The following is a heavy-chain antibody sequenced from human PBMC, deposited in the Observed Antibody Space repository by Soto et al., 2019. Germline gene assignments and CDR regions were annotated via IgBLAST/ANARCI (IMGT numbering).Heavy chain of an antibody. CDR1: GFSFSSYW. CDR2: IKEDGSEK. Sequence: EVQLVESGGGLVQPGGSLRLSCAASGFSFSSYWMTWVRQAPGKGLEWVAKIKEDGSEKYYVDSVKGRFSVSRDNAKNSLYLQMNSLRAEDTAVYYCARDGFCSGGTCYSPGNAFDMWGQGTKVTVSS. CDR3: ARDGFCSGGTCYSPGNAFDM. V-gene: IGHV3-7*01. J-gene: IGHJ3*02. D-gene: IGHD2-15*01.